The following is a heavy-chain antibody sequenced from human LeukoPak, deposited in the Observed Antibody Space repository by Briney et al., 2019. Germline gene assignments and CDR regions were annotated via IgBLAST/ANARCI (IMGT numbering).Heavy chain of an antibody. J-gene: IGHJ6*03. CDR3: ARYGAAPAAFYYYYMDV. D-gene: IGHD2-2*01. CDR2: INSDGSST. CDR1: GFTFSSYW. V-gene: IGHV3-74*01. Sequence: TGGSLRLSCAASGFTFSSYWMHWVRQAPGKGLVWVSRINSDGSSTSYADSVKGRFTISRDNAKNTLYLQMNSLRAEDTAVYFCARYGAAPAAFYYYYMDVWGTGTTVTVSS.